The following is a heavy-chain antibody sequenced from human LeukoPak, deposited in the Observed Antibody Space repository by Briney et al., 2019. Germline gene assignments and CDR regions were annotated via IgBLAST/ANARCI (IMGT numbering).Heavy chain of an antibody. J-gene: IGHJ6*02. D-gene: IGHD1-26*01. CDR1: GFTFSSYW. Sequence: GGSLRLSCAASGFTFSSYWMNWVRQAPGKGLEWVANIKQDGSGKYYVDSVKGRFTISRDNAKNSLYLQMNSLRAEDTAVYYCARDPGHMWELLSEAYGMDVWGQGTTVSVSS. V-gene: IGHV3-7*01. CDR3: ARDPGHMWELLSEAYGMDV. CDR2: IKQDGSGK.